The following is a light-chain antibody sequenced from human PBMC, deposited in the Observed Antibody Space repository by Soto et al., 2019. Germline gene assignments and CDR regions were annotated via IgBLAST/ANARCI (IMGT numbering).Light chain of an antibody. V-gene: IGKV4-1*01. CDR3: QQYYTTPLT. CDR2: WAS. Sequence: DIVMTQSPDSLAVSLGERATINCKSSQSVLYSSNNKNYLAWYQQKPGQPPKLLIYWASTRESGVPDRFSGSGSGTDLTLTISSLQAEDVAVYYCQQYYTTPLTFGGGTKVESK. CDR1: QSVLYSSNNKNY. J-gene: IGKJ4*01.